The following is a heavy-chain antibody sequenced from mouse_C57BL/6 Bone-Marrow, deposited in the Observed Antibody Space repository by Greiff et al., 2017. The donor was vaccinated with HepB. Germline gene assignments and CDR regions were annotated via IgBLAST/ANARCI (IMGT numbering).Heavy chain of an antibody. CDR1: GFTFSDYY. V-gene: IGHV5-16*01. J-gene: IGHJ2*01. Sequence: EVQLMESEGGLVQPGSSMKLSCTASGFTFSDYYMAWVRQVPEKGLEWVANINYDGSSTYYLDSLKSRFIISRDNAKNILYLQMSSLKSEDTATYYCAREEFYYGSSYFDYWGQGTTLTVSS. CDR2: INYDGSST. D-gene: IGHD1-1*01. CDR3: AREEFYYGSSYFDY.